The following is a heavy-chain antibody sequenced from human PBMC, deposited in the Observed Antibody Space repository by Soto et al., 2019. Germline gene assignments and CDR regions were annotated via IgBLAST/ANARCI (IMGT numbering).Heavy chain of an antibody. CDR3: ARGVSTVPYSDY. CDR2: IYHSGST. D-gene: IGHD4-17*01. Sequence: PSETLSLTCAVSGGSISSGGYSWSWIRQPPGKGLEWIGYIYHSGSTYYNPSLKSRVTISVDRSKNQFSLKLSSVTAADTAVYYCARGVSTVPYSDYWGQGTLVTVSS. CDR1: GGSISSGGYS. V-gene: IGHV4-30-2*01. J-gene: IGHJ4*02.